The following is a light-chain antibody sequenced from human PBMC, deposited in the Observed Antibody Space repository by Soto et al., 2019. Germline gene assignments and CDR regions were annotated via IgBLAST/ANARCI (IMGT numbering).Light chain of an antibody. CDR3: QHRGRWPRT. Sequence: EIVLTQSPATLSLSPGERATLSCRASQSVSSYLAWYQQKPGQAPRLLIYGASNRATGIPARFSGSGSGTDFPLTISSLEPEDVAVYYCQHRGRWPRTFGQGTKLESK. CDR1: QSVSSY. J-gene: IGKJ2*01. CDR2: GAS. V-gene: IGKV3-11*01.